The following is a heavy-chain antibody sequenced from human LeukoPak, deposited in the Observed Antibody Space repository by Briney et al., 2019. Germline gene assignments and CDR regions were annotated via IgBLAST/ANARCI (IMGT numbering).Heavy chain of an antibody. CDR2: LYSSGST. V-gene: IGHV4-4*07. CDR3: ARDDGDSVLEY. Sequence: SETLSLTCTVSGXPITDYFWNWIRQPAGKGLEWIGRLYSSGSTNYNPSLKSRVIMSVDTSKNQFSLKLYSVTAADTAVYYCARDDGDSVLEYWGQGALVTVSS. D-gene: IGHD4-17*01. CDR1: GXPITDYF. J-gene: IGHJ4*02.